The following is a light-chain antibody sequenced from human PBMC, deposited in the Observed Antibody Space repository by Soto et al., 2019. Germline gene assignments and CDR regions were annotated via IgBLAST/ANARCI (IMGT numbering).Light chain of an antibody. V-gene: IGLV1-51*01. CDR2: DDN. J-gene: IGLJ1*01. CDR3: GSWDSSLSAYV. CDR1: SSNIGGNS. Sequence: QSALTQPPSVSAAPGQKVTISCSGSSSNIGGNSVSWYQQLPGTAPKLLIYDDNKRPSGTPDRFSGSKSGTSATLGITGFQTGDEADYYCGSWDSSLSAYVFGTGTKVT.